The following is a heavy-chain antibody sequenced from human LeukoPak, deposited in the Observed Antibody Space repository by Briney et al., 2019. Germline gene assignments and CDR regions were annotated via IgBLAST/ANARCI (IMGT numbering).Heavy chain of an antibody. CDR2: IRYDGSNK. V-gene: IGHV3-30*02. CDR3: AKDSVERFGELFSYYYYYVMDV. D-gene: IGHD3-10*01. Sequence: GGSLRLFCAACGFTFSSYGMHWVRQAPGKGPEGVAFIRYDGSNKYYADSVKGRFTISRDNSKNTLYLQMNSLRAEDTAVYYCAKDSVERFGELFSYYYYYVMDVWGQETTVTVPS. CDR1: GFTFSSYG. J-gene: IGHJ6*02.